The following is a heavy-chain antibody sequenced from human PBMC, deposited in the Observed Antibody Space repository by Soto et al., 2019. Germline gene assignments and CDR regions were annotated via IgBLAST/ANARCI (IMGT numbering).Heavy chain of an antibody. D-gene: IGHD4-17*01. CDR3: ARGPVTTSILSILDAFDI. J-gene: IGHJ3*02. CDR2: INPSGGST. CDR1: GYTFTSYY. Sequence: GASVKVSCKASGYTFTSYYMHWVRQAPGQGLEWMGIINPSGGSTSYAQKFQGRVTMTRDTSTSTVYMELSSLRSEDTAVYYCARGPVTTSILSILDAFDIWGQGTMVTVSS. V-gene: IGHV1-46*03.